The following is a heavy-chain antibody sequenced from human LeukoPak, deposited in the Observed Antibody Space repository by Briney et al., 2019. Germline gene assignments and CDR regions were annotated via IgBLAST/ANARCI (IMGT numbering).Heavy chain of an antibody. Sequence: ASVKVSCKASGYTFNNYNMHWVRQAPGQGLEWMGIINPSGGSTSNAQKFQGRVTMTRDTSTSTVYMELSSLRPEDTAVYYCAREADSSFDYRGQGTLVTVSS. V-gene: IGHV1-46*02. D-gene: IGHD6-6*01. CDR2: INPSGGST. J-gene: IGHJ4*02. CDR3: AREADSSFDY. CDR1: GYTFNNYN.